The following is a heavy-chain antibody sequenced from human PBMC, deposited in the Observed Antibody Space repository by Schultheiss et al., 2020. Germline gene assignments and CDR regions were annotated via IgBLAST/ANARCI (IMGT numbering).Heavy chain of an antibody. CDR2: IYYSGST. J-gene: IGHJ5*02. D-gene: IGHD3-22*01. CDR3: ARDDSARFDP. CDR1: GDSVSRNIW. V-gene: IGHV4-4*02. Sequence: SETLSLTCAVSGDSVSRNIWWTWVRQPPGKGLEWIGYIYYSGSTYYNPSLKSRVTISVDTSKNQFSLKLSSVTAADTAVYYCARDDSARFDPWGQGTLVTVSS.